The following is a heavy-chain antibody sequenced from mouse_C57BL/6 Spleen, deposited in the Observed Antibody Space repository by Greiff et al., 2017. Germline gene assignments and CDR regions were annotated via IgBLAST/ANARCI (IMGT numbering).Heavy chain of an antibody. CDR3: ARSYSNYLYYFDY. CDR2: IYIGNGYT. J-gene: IGHJ2*01. V-gene: IGHV1-58*01. D-gene: IGHD2-5*01. Sequence: VQLQQSGAELVRPGSSVKMSCKTSGYTFTSYGINWVKQRPGQGLEWIGYIYIGNGYTEYNEKFKGKATLTSDTSSSTAYLQRSSLTSEDSAIYFCARSYSNYLYYFDYWGQGTTLTVSS. CDR1: GYTFTSYG.